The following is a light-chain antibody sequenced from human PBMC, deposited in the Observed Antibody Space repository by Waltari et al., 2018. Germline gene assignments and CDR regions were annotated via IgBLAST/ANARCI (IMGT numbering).Light chain of an antibody. CDR3: ASWDDSLSGGI. Sequence: QSVLTQPPSASGPPGQRVTISCSGSSSNIGSNFVSWYYQFQATAPKLLIFRNNQRPSGVPDRFSGSTSGSSASLAISGLLSDDEAHYYCASWDDSLSGGIFGGGTEVTVL. J-gene: IGLJ2*01. CDR2: RNN. CDR1: SSNIGSNF. V-gene: IGLV1-47*01.